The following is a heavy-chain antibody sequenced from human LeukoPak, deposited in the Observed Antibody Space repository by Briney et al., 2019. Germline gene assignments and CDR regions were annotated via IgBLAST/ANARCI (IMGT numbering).Heavy chain of an antibody. V-gene: IGHV4-34*01. CDR3: ARAPTPPMVCHPFDI. CDR1: GGSFSGYY. Sequence: SETLSLTCAVYGGSFSGYYWSWIRQPPGKGLEWIGEINHSGSTNYNPSLKSRVTISVDTSKNQFSLKLSSATAADTAVYYCARAPTPPMVCHPFDIWGQGTMVTVSS. CDR2: INHSGST. D-gene: IGHD3-10*01. J-gene: IGHJ3*02.